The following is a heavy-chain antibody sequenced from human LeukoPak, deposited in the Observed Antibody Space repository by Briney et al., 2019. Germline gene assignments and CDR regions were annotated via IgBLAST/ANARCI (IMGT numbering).Heavy chain of an antibody. CDR2: INHSGST. D-gene: IGHD3-9*01. CDR1: GGSISGYY. Sequence: SETLSLTCTVSGGSISGYYWSWIRQPPGKGLEWIGEINHSGSTNYNPSLESRVTISVDTSKNQFSLKLSSVTAADTAVYYCAQGLRYFDWLLPNWGQGTLVTVSS. V-gene: IGHV4-34*01. J-gene: IGHJ4*02. CDR3: AQGLRYFDWLLPN.